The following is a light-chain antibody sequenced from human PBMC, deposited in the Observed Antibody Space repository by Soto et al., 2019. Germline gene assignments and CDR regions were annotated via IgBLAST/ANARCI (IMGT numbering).Light chain of an antibody. J-gene: IGLJ2*01. CDR2: YDN. V-gene: IGLV3-21*04. Sequence: SYELTQPPSVSVAPGKTARITCGGNNIGSKSVHWCQQKPGQAPVLVIYYDNDRPSGIPERFSGSNSGNTATLTISRVEAGXXXDYYCQVWDTSSDHVVFGGGTKLTVL. CDR3: QVWDTSSDHVV. CDR1: NIGSKS.